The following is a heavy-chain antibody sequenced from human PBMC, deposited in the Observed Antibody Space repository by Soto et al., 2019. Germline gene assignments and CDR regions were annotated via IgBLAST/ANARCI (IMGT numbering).Heavy chain of an antibody. CDR3: ARGRLSSGWSWYFDY. Sequence: PGGSLRLSCVASGFTVSSNYMSWVRQAPGKGLEWVSVIYSGGSTYYADSVKGRFTISRDNSKNAVYLQMNSLRAEDTAVYYCARGRLSSGWSWYFDYWGQGTLVTVSS. V-gene: IGHV3-66*01. D-gene: IGHD6-19*01. CDR1: GFTVSSNY. CDR2: IYSGGST. J-gene: IGHJ4*02.